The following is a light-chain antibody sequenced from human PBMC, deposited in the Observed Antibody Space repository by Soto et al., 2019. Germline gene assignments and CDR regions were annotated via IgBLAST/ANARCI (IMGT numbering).Light chain of an antibody. Sequence: QSALTQPASVSGSPGQSITISCTGTSSDVGGYNYVSWYQQHPGKAPKLMIYDVSNRPSGVSNRFSGSKSGNTASLTISGLQADDEGEYYCISYKSSSTYVGFGGGTKLTVL. CDR1: SSDVGGYNY. CDR3: ISYKSSSTYVG. CDR2: DVS. V-gene: IGLV2-14*01. J-gene: IGLJ2*01.